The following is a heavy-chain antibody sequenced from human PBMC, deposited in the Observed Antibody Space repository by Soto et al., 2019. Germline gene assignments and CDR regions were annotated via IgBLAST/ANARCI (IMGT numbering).Heavy chain of an antibody. D-gene: IGHD3-3*01. CDR3: TTLVSLPPDYDFGY. V-gene: IGHV3-15*07. CDR1: GFTFSNAW. J-gene: IGHJ4*02. Sequence: EVQLVESGGGLVKHGGSLRLSCAASGFTFSNAWMNWVRQAPGKGLEWVGRIKSKTDGGTTDYAAPVKGRFTISRDDSKNTLYLQMNSLKTEDTAVYYCTTLVSLPPDYDFGYWGQGTLVTVSS. CDR2: IKSKTDGGTT.